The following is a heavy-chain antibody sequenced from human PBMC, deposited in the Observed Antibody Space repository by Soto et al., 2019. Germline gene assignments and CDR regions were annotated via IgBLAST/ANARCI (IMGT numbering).Heavy chain of an antibody. D-gene: IGHD2-15*01. V-gene: IGHV4-4*02. Sequence: QVQLQESGPGLVKPSGTLSLTCGVSGDSFSSSNWWTWVRQPPGNGLEWIGDILHTGHTDYSPSLRSRVTISIDKSKKEFSLNLTSVTATDTAVYYCARSPRRVGGKWYLDYWGQGALVTVSS. J-gene: IGHJ4*02. CDR1: GDSFSSSNW. CDR2: ILHTGHT. CDR3: ARSPRRVGGKWYLDY.